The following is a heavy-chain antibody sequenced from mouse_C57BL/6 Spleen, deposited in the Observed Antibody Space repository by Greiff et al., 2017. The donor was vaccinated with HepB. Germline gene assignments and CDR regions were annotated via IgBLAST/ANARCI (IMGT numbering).Heavy chain of an antibody. CDR2: IDPETGGT. CDR1: GYTFTDYE. CDR3: TRSSGITTVVEDY. J-gene: IGHJ2*01. V-gene: IGHV1-15*01. D-gene: IGHD1-1*01. Sequence: QVQLQQSGAELVRPGASVTLSCKASGYTFTDYEMHWVKQTPVHGLEWIGAIDPETGGTAYNQKFKGKAILTADKSSSTAYMELRILTSKDSAVYYCTRSSGITTVVEDYWGQGTTLTVTS.